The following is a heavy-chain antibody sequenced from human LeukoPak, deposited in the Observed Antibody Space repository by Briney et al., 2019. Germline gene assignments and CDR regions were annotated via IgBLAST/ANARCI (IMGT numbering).Heavy chain of an antibody. V-gene: IGHV4-34*01. D-gene: IGHD3-9*01. J-gene: IGHJ5*02. CDR3: ARGNREPLRYCDGQRGNWCDP. CDR1: GGSFSGYY. CDR2: INHSGST. Sequence: PSETLSLTCAVYGGSFSGYYWGWIRQPPGKGLEWIGEINHSGSTNYNPSLKSRVTISVDTSKNQFSLKLSSVTAADTAVYYCARGNREPLRYCDGQRGNWCDPWGRGTLVTVSS.